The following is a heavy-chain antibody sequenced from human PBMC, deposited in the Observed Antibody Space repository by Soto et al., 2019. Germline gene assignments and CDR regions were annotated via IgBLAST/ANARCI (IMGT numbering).Heavy chain of an antibody. V-gene: IGHV1-69*01. J-gene: IGHJ6*02. D-gene: IGHD6-13*01. Sequence: QVQLVQSGAEVKKPGSSVKVSCKASGGTFSSYAISWVRQAPGQGLEWMGGIIPIFGTANYVQKFQGRVTITADEATSTAYMELSSLRSEDTAVYYCARTRLGSWYGYYYYYYGMDVWGQGTTVTVSS. CDR2: IIPIFGTA. CDR3: ARTRLGSWYGYYYYYYGMDV. CDR1: GGTFSSYA.